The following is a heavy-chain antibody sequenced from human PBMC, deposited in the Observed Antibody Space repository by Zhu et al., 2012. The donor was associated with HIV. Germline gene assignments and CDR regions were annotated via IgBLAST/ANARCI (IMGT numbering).Heavy chain of an antibody. Sequence: EVQLVESGGVVVQPGGSLRLSCEASGFTFDDYAVHWVRQAPGKGLEWVSLISWDGNSTYYADSVKGRFTISRDNSKNSLYLQMNRLRAEDTALYYCDKTKNWGREYYFDYWGQGTLVTVSS. J-gene: IGHJ4*02. CDR2: ISWDGNST. V-gene: IGHV3-43D*04. D-gene: IGHD7-27*01. CDR3: DKTKNWGREYYFDY. CDR1: GFTFDDYA.